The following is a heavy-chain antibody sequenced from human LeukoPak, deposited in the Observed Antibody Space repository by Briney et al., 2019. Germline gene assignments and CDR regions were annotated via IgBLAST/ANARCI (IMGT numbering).Heavy chain of an antibody. J-gene: IGHJ4*02. CDR2: IYYSGST. CDR1: GGSISSNSYY. D-gene: IGHD3-10*01. V-gene: IGHV4-39*01. CDR3: ARTRYYYNSRSYGAPYYFDY. Sequence: SETLSLTCAVSGGSISSNSYYWGWIRQPPGKGLEWIGSIYYSGSTYYNPSLKSRLTISVDTSKNQFSPKLSSVTAADTAVYYCARTRYYYNSRSYGAPYYFDYWGQGTLVTVSS.